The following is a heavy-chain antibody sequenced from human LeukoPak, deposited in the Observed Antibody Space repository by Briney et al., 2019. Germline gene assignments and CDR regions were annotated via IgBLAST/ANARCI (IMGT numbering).Heavy chain of an antibody. J-gene: IGHJ6*03. CDR2: ISGSGGST. CDR3: AKNVVTTNYYYYYMDV. Sequence: GGSLRLSXAASGFTFSSYAMSWVRQAPGKGLEWVSAISGSGGSTYYADSVKGRFTISRDNSKNTLYLQMNSLRAEDTAVYYCAKNVVTTNYYYYYMDVWGKGTTVTVSS. D-gene: IGHD4-17*01. CDR1: GFTFSSYA. V-gene: IGHV3-23*01.